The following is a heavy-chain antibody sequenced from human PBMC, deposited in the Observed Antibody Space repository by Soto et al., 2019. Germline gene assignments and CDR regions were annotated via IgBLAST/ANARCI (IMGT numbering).Heavy chain of an antibody. CDR1: GYSISSGYY. CDR3: ARDQYCSSTSCPVGMDV. Sequence: SETLSLTCAVSGYSISSGYYWGWIRQPPGKGLEWIGYIYYSGSTNYNPSLKSRVTISVDTSKNQFSLKLSSVTAADTAVYYCARDQYCSSTSCPVGMDVWGQGTTVTVSS. J-gene: IGHJ6*02. D-gene: IGHD2-2*01. V-gene: IGHV4-61*01. CDR2: IYYSGST.